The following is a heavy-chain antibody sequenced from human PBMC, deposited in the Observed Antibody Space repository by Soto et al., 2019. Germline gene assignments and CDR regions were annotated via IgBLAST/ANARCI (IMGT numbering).Heavy chain of an antibody. V-gene: IGHV3-23*01. J-gene: IGHJ4*02. CDR1: GVTFSSYV. CDR3: AKDRLGGNFDY. Sequence: PGGSLRLSCAASGVTFSSYVMSWVRQAPGKGLEWVATISGTGGSTYYADSVKGRFTISRDNSKNTLYLQMNSLRVEDTAVYYCAKDRLGGNFDYWGQGTQVTVSS. CDR2: ISGTGGST.